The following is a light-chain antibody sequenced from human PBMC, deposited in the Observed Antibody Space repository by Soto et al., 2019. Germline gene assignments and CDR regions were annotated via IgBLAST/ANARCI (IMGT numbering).Light chain of an antibody. V-gene: IGKV3-15*01. Sequence: EVVMTQSPATLSVSPGERVTLSCRASQSVSTNLVWYQQKPGQPPKLLFYDASTRATGIPARFSGSGSGTEFTLIISSLQSEDFADYYCQQCKISPPWTFGQGTKVEIK. CDR1: QSVSTN. CDR3: QQCKISPPWT. J-gene: IGKJ1*01. CDR2: DAS.